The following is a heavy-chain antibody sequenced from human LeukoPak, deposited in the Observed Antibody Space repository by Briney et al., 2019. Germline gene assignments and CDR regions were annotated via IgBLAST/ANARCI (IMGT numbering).Heavy chain of an antibody. CDR3: ARRGSVNERIVVVPAATWGWFDP. CDR1: DYTISSGYY. CDR2: IYHSGST. D-gene: IGHD2-2*01. V-gene: IGHV4-38-2*01. J-gene: IGHJ5*02. Sequence: KASETLSLTCAVSDYTISSGYYWGWIRQPPGKGLEWIGSIYHSGSTYYNPSLKSRVTISVDTSKNQFSLKLSSVTAADTAVYFCARRGSVNERIVVVPAATWGWFDPWGQGTLVTVSS.